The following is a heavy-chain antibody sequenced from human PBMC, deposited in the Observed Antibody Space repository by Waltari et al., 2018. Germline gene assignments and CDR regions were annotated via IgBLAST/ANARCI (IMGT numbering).Heavy chain of an antibody. V-gene: IGHV1-3*01. CDR2: INAGNGNT. Sequence: QVQLVQSGAEVKKPGASVKVSCKASGYTFTSYAMHWVRQAPGQRLEWMGWINAGNGNTKDSQKCQGRVTITRDTSASTAYMELSSLRSEDTAVYYCAREQWELPYYYYYGMDVWGQGTTVTVSS. CDR1: GYTFTSYA. CDR3: AREQWELPYYYYYGMDV. J-gene: IGHJ6*02. D-gene: IGHD1-26*01.